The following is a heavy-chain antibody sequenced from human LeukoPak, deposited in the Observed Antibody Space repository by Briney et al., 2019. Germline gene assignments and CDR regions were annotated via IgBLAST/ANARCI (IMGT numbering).Heavy chain of an antibody. CDR1: GYTFTSYD. D-gene: IGHD2-15*01. Sequence: ASVKVSCKASGYTFTSYDINWVRQATGQGLEWMGWRNPNSGNTGYAQKFQGRVTMTRNTSISTAYMELSSLRSEDTAVYYCARFLGYCSGGSCYSKSYYYYYGMDVWGQGTTVTVSS. CDR2: RNPNSGNT. CDR3: ARFLGYCSGGSCYSKSYYYYYGMDV. V-gene: IGHV1-8*01. J-gene: IGHJ6*02.